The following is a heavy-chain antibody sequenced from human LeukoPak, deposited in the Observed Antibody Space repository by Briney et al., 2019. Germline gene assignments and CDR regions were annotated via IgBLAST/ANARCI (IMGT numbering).Heavy chain of an antibody. J-gene: IGHJ4*02. Sequence: PSETLSLTCTVSGGSISSSSYYWGWIRQPPGKGLEWIGSIYYSGSTYYNPSLKSRVTISVETSKNQFSLKLSSVTAADTAVYYCASPLSSGWSEFDYWGQGTLVTVSS. V-gene: IGHV4-39*01. CDR3: ASPLSSGWSEFDY. D-gene: IGHD6-19*01. CDR2: IYYSGST. CDR1: GGSISSSSYY.